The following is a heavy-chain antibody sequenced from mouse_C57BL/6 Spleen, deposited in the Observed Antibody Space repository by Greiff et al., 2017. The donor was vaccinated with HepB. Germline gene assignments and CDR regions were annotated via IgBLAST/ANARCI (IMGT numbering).Heavy chain of an antibody. J-gene: IGHJ3*01. D-gene: IGHD3-3*01. CDR2: ISDGGSYT. CDR3: ARDGDEAY. CDR1: GFTFSSYA. V-gene: IGHV5-4*01. Sequence: EVKVVESGGGLVKPGGSLKLSCAASGFTFSSYAMSWVRQTLEKRLEWVATISDGGSYTYYPDNVKGRFTISRDNAKNNLYLQMSHLKSEDTAMYYCARDGDEAYWGQGTLVTVSA.